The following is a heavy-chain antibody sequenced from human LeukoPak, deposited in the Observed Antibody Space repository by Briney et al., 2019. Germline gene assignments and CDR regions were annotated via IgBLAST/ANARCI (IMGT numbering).Heavy chain of an antibody. CDR3: ARLTRRSGNYFEN. CDR1: GYTLTSNY. J-gene: IGHJ4*02. Sequence: GASVKVSCKASGYTLTSNYMHWVRQAPGQGLEWMGTINPSGGSTSYAQKFQGRVTMTRDTSTSTVYMELSSLRSEDTAVYYCARLTRRSGNYFENWGQGVLVTVSS. CDR2: INPSGGST. D-gene: IGHD1-1*01. V-gene: IGHV1-46*01.